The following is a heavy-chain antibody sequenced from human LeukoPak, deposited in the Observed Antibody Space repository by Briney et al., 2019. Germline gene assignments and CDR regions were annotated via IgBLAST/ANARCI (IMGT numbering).Heavy chain of an antibody. Sequence: GGSLRLSCAASGFTFSSYAMSWVRQAPGKGLEWVSTISASDDSTFYADSVKGRFTISRDNSKNTLYLQMNSLRAEDTAVYFCAKDLYGDYVGDYWGQGTLVTVSS. J-gene: IGHJ4*02. CDR3: AKDLYGDYVGDY. CDR2: ISASDDST. CDR1: GFTFSSYA. V-gene: IGHV3-23*01. D-gene: IGHD4-17*01.